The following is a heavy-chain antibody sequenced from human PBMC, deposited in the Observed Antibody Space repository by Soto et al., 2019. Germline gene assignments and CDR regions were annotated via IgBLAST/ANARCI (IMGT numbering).Heavy chain of an antibody. CDR2: ISNSGGST. D-gene: IGHD3-10*01. CDR1: GFTFSRYA. CDR3: AKKGAVVRGVIIAPIDY. J-gene: IGHJ4*02. V-gene: IGHV3-23*01. Sequence: GGSLRLSCAASGFTFSRYAMSWVRQAPGEGLEWVSAISNSGGSTYYADSVKGRFTISRDNSKNTLYLQMNSLRAEDTAVYYCAKKGAVVRGVIIAPIDYWGQGTLVTVSS.